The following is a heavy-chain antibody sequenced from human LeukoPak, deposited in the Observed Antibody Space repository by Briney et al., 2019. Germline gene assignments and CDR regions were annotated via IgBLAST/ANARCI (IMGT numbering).Heavy chain of an antibody. Sequence: GGSLRLSCAASGFTFSSYAMSWVRQAPGKGLEWVSAISGSGGSTYYADYVKGRFTISRDNSKNTLYLQMNSLRAEDTAVYYCAKDTSPTVTTNYWGQGTLVTVSS. V-gene: IGHV3-23*01. CDR1: GFTFSSYA. J-gene: IGHJ4*02. CDR2: ISGSGGST. CDR3: AKDTSPTVTTNY. D-gene: IGHD4-17*01.